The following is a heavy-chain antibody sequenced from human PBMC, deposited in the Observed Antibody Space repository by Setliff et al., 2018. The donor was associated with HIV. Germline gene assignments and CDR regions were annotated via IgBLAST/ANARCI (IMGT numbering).Heavy chain of an antibody. CDR1: GFTFSNNW. V-gene: IGHV3-74*01. CDR3: VRAPPNSEY. Sequence: GGSLRLSCAASGFTFSNNWMHWVRQAPGKGLVWVSRINGDGSSTLYADSVKGRFTISRDNAKNTLYLQMNSLRAEDTAVYFCVRAPPNSEYWGRGTLVTVSS. CDR2: INGDGSST. J-gene: IGHJ4*02.